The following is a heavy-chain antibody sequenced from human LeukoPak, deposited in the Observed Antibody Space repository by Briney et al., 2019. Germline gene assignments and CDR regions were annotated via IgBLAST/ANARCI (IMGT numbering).Heavy chain of an antibody. CDR2: INHSGST. J-gene: IGHJ4*02. CDR1: GGSFSGYY. D-gene: IGHD6-19*01. CDR3: ARARGAVAIDY. Sequence: PSETXSXXCAVYGGSFSGYYWSWVRQPPGKGXEWIGEINHSGSTNYNPSLKSRVTISVDTSKNQFSLKLSSVTAADTAVYYCARARGAVAIDYWGQGTLVTVSS. V-gene: IGHV4-34*01.